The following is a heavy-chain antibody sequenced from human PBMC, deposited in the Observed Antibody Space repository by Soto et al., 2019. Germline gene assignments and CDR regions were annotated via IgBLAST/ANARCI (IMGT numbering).Heavy chain of an antibody. CDR3: ASVSGYSYGIATQTDNDADY. D-gene: IGHD5-18*01. Sequence: GGSLRLSCAASGFTFSSYWMSWVRQAPGKGLEWVANIKQDGSDKYYVDSVKGRFTISRDNAKNSLYLQMNSLRAEVTAVYYCASVSGYSYGIATQTDNDADYWGQVTLVTVSS. CDR1: GFTFSSYW. J-gene: IGHJ4*02. V-gene: IGHV3-7*01. CDR2: IKQDGSDK.